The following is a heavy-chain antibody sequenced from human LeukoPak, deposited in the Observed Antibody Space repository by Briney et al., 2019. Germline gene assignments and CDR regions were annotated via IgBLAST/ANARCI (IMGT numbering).Heavy chain of an antibody. CDR1: GFTFTSYA. CDR3: AKDASGSFTDAFDI. CDR2: ISGSGGST. J-gene: IGHJ3*02. V-gene: IGHV3-23*01. D-gene: IGHD3-10*01. Sequence: GGSLRLSCAASGFTFTSYAITWVRQAPGKVLEWVSSISGSGGSTYYADSVKGRFTVSRDNSKSTLYLQMHSLRAEDTAVYFCAKDASGSFTDAFDIWGQGTMVTVSS.